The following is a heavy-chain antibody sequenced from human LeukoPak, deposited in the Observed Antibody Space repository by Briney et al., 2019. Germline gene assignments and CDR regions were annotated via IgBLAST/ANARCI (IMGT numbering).Heavy chain of an antibody. CDR3: ARGDSSGYYRV. J-gene: IGHJ4*02. CDR1: GYTFITYA. Sequence: ASVKVSCKASGYTFITYAMHWVRQAPGQRLEWMGWINAASGNTKYSQHFQGRVTITRDTSASTVYMEVSSLRSEDTAVYCCARGDSSGYYRVWGQGTLVTVSS. D-gene: IGHD3-22*01. V-gene: IGHV1-3*01. CDR2: INAASGNT.